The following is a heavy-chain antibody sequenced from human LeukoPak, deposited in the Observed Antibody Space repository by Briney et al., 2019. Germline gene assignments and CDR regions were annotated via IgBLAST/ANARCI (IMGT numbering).Heavy chain of an antibody. J-gene: IGHJ5*02. CDR3: VVAGGATSWFDP. V-gene: IGHV1-2*02. D-gene: IGHD6-13*01. CDR1: GYTFTGYY. Sequence: GASVKVSCKASGYTFTGYYIHWVRQAPGQGLEWLGWINPNNGGTNYAQKFQGRVSMTRDTSITTVNMELSRLRSDDTAVYYCVVAGGATSWFDPWGQGTLVTVSS. CDR2: INPNNGGT.